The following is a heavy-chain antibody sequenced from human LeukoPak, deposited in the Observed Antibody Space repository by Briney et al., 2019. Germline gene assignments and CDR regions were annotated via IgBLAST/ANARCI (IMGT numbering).Heavy chain of an antibody. D-gene: IGHD6-19*01. CDR3: AKDSGIVVAAPFDY. CDR2: ISGSGGST. V-gene: IGHV3-23*01. Sequence: PGGSLRLSCAASGFTFSSYAMSWVRQAPGKGLEWVSTISGSGGSTYYADSVKGQFTISRDNSKNTLYLQMNSLRAEDTAVYYCAKDSGIVVAAPFDYWGQGTLVTVSS. CDR1: GFTFSSYA. J-gene: IGHJ4*02.